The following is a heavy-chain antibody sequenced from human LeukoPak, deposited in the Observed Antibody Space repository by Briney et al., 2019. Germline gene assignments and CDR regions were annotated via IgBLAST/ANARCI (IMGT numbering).Heavy chain of an antibody. D-gene: IGHD3-3*02. Sequence: PGRSLRLSCAASGFTFDDYAMHWVRQAPGKSLEWVSGISWNSGSIGYADSVKGRFTISRDNAKNSLYLQMNSLRAEDTALYYCAKVASNRGDFDYWGQGTLVTVSS. CDR2: ISWNSGSI. CDR3: AKVASNRGDFDY. J-gene: IGHJ4*02. CDR1: GFTFDDYA. V-gene: IGHV3-9*01.